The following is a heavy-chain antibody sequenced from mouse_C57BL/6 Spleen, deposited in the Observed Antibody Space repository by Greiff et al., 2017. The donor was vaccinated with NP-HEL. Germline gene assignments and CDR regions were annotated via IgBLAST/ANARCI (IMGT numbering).Heavy chain of an antibody. CDR3: ARRDAYGSSYDDY. V-gene: IGHV1-82*01. Sequence: QVQLKESGPELVKPGASVKISCKASGYAFSSSWMNWVKQRPGKGLEWIGRIYPGDGDTNYNGKFKGKATLTADKSSSTAYMQLSSLTSEDSAVYFCARRDAYGSSYDDYWGQGTTLTVSS. J-gene: IGHJ2*01. D-gene: IGHD1-1*01. CDR2: IYPGDGDT. CDR1: GYAFSSSW.